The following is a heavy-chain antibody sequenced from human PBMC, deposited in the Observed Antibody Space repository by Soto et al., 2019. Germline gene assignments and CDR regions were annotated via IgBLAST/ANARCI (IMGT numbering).Heavy chain of an antibody. Sequence: VQLVESGGGVVQPGRSLRLSCAASGFTFSDYAMHWVGQAPGKGLEWVAVVSHDGRNTHYTDSVKGRFTISRDSSKNTVSLEMTSLRAEDTAVYYCAKGGRQWLVTSDFNYWGQGALVTVSS. V-gene: IGHV3-30*18. CDR2: VSHDGRNT. D-gene: IGHD6-19*01. CDR3: AKGGRQWLVTSDFNY. J-gene: IGHJ4*02. CDR1: GFTFSDYA.